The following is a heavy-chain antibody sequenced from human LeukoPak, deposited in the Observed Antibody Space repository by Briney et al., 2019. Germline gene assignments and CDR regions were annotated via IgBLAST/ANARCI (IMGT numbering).Heavy chain of an antibody. CDR1: GGSISSSSYY. J-gene: IGHJ4*02. CDR3: ARGHGSYAYFDY. V-gene: IGHV4-39*07. D-gene: IGHD1-26*01. CDR2: IYYSGST. Sequence: SETLSLTCTVSGGSISSSSYYWGWIRQPPGKGLEWIGSIYYSGSTYYNPSLKSRVTISVDTSKNQFSLKLSSVTAADTAVYYCARGHGSYAYFDYWGQGTLVTVSS.